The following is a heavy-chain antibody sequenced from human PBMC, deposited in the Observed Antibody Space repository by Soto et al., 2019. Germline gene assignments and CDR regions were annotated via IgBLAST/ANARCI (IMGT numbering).Heavy chain of an antibody. CDR1: GGTFSSYA. CDR3: ASSLRYFDWLSLGYSCFDH. V-gene: IGHV1-69*13. D-gene: IGHD3-9*01. CDR2: IIPIFGTA. J-gene: IGHJ5*02. Sequence: SVKLSCKASGGTFSSYAISWLRQAPGQGLEWMGGIIPIFGTANYAQKFQGRVTITADESTSTAYMELSSLRSEDTAVYYCASSLRYFDWLSLGYSCFDHWCQGISVTVYS.